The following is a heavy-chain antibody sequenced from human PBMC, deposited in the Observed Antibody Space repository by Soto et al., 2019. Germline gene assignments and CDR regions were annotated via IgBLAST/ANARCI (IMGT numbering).Heavy chain of an antibody. V-gene: IGHV3-23*01. CDR3: AKGGEAYCSSTSCPPAYLLYYCYGMDV. J-gene: IGHJ6*02. CDR2: ISGSGGST. CDR1: GFTFSSYA. Sequence: GGSLRLSCAASGFTFSSYAMSWVRQAPGKGLEWVSAISGSGGSTYYADSVKGRFTISRDNSKNTLYLQMNSLRAEDTAVYYCAKGGEAYCSSTSCPPAYLLYYCYGMDVWGQGTTVTVSS. D-gene: IGHD2-2*01.